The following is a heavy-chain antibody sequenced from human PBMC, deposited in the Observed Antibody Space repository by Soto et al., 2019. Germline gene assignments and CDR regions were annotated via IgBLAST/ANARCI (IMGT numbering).Heavy chain of an antibody. CDR1: GASVTSTGYY. CDR2: FLHYANA. CDR3: ARVSAVSAEHYFDY. Sequence: QVQLRESGPGLMRPSQTLSLTCTVSGASVTSTGYYWTWIRQSPGKGLEWLGNFLHYANADYSPSLETRLSISLDSSKSQFSLKLNSLSAADTAIYFCARVSAVSAEHYFDYWGQGALVTVSS. J-gene: IGHJ4*02. D-gene: IGHD6-19*01. V-gene: IGHV4-30-4*01.